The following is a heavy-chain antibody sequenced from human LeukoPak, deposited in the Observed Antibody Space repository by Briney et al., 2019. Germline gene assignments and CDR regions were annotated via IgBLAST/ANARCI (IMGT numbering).Heavy chain of an antibody. CDR1: GFTFSIYW. V-gene: IGHV3-7*01. CDR3: ARNER. J-gene: IGHJ4*02. CDR2: IKGDGTES. Sequence: GGSLRLSCAASGFTFSIYWLSRVRQAPGKGLEWVANIKGDGTESDYADSVKGRFTISRDNARNFLYLEMNNLRVEDTALYYCARNERWGQGTLVTVSP. D-gene: IGHD1-1*01.